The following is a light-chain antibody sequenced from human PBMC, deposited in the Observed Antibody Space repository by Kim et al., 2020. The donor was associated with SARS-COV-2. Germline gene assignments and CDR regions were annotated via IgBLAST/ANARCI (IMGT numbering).Light chain of an antibody. Sequence: GQSVTNSCTGTSSDVGGYNYVSWDQQHPGKAPKLLIYDVTTRPSGVPDRFSGSKSGNTASLSISGLQAEDEADYYCCSYAGRNIVVFGGGTQLTVL. CDR2: DVT. J-gene: IGLJ2*01. CDR1: SSDVGGYNY. CDR3: CSYAGRNIVV. V-gene: IGLV2-11*03.